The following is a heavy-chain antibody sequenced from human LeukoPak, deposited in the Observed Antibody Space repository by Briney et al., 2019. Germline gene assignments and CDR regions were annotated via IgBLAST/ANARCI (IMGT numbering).Heavy chain of an antibody. Sequence: ASVKVSCKASGYTFTSYYMHWVRQAPGQGLEWMGIINPSGGSTSYAQKFQGRVTMTTDTFTSTAYMELRSLRSDDTAIYYCARDVEMYYDSSAYGDYWGQGTLVTVSS. V-gene: IGHV1-46*01. J-gene: IGHJ4*02. CDR1: GYTFTSYY. CDR2: INPSGGST. CDR3: ARDVEMYYDSSAYGDY. D-gene: IGHD3-22*01.